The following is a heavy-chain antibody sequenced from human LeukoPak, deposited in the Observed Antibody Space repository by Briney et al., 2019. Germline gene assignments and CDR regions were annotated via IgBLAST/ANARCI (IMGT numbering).Heavy chain of an antibody. D-gene: IGHD4-23*01. J-gene: IGHJ4*02. Sequence: GRSLRLSCAASGFTFSSYAMHWVHQAPGRELEWVAVISYDGSNKYYADPVKGRFTISRDNSKNTLYLQMNSLRAEDTAVYYCARDLPDYGGHFDYWGQGTLVTVSS. CDR2: ISYDGSNK. CDR3: ARDLPDYGGHFDY. CDR1: GFTFSSYA. V-gene: IGHV3-30-3*01.